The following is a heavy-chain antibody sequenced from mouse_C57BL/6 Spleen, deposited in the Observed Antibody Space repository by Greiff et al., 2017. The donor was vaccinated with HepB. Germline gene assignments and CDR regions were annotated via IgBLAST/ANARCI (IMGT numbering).Heavy chain of an antibody. CDR2: INPNNGGT. CDR1: GYTFTDYN. CDR3: ARRGDYSPLFDY. D-gene: IGHD2-12*01. V-gene: IGHV1-18*01. Sequence: EVQLQQSGPELVKPGASVKIPCKASGYTFTDYNMDWVKQSHGKSLEWIGDINPNNGGTIYNQKFKGKATLTVDKSSSTAYMELRSLTSEDTAVYYCARRGDYSPLFDYWGQGTTLTVSS. J-gene: IGHJ2*01.